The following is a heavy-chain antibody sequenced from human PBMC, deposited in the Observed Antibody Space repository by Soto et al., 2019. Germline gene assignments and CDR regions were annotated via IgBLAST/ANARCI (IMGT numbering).Heavy chain of an antibody. CDR1: GFTFSYYP. Sequence: LRLSCAASGFTFSYYPLHWVRRAPGKGPEWVSSISGVRDYIRYADSVKGRFAISRDNAKTSLYLQMNSLTAEDTAVYYCAREGVHNYTEYYFDYWGQGTLVTVSS. J-gene: IGHJ4*02. CDR2: ISGVRDYI. D-gene: IGHD3-10*01. V-gene: IGHV3-21*06. CDR3: AREGVHNYTEYYFDY.